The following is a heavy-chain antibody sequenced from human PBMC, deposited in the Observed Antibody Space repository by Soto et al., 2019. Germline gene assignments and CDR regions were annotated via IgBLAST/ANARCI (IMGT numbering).Heavy chain of an antibody. Sequence: QVQLQQWGAGLLKPSETLSLTCAVYGGSFSGYYWSWIRQPPGKGLEWIGEINHSGSTNYNPSLTSQVPISVDTSETGLSPKLRSVTAAHTAVYYCASLYSSRRSGYYGMDVWGQGTTVTVSS. D-gene: IGHD6-13*01. J-gene: IGHJ6*02. CDR1: GGSFSGYY. V-gene: IGHV4-34*01. CDR2: INHSGST. CDR3: ASLYSSRRSGYYGMDV.